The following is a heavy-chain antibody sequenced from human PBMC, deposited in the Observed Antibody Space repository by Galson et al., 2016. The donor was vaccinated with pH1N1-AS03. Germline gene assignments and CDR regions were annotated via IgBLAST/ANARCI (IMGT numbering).Heavy chain of an antibody. CDR3: ANDFNYDFWSGYSFY. J-gene: IGHJ4*02. Sequence: SLRLSCAASGFTFSDYGMHWVRQAPGQGLEWVAIISFGGTNKYYADSVKGRFSISRDNSKNTLFLQMSALRAEDTAVYYCANDFNYDFWSGYSFYWGQGALVTVSS. CDR2: ISFGGTNK. V-gene: IGHV3-30*18. CDR1: GFTFSDYG. D-gene: IGHD3/OR15-3a*01.